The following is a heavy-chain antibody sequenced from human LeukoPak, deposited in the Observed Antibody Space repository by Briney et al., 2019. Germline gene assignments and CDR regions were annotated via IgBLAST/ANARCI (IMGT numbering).Heavy chain of an antibody. Sequence: GESLKISCKGSGYSSTSYWNGWVRQMPGKGLEWMGIIYPGDSDTRYSPSFQGQVTISADKSISTAYLQWSSLKASDTAMYYCARQYQLQGDWFDPWGQGTLVTVSS. CDR1: GYSSTSYW. D-gene: IGHD2-2*01. CDR3: ARQYQLQGDWFDP. J-gene: IGHJ5*02. V-gene: IGHV5-51*01. CDR2: IYPGDSDT.